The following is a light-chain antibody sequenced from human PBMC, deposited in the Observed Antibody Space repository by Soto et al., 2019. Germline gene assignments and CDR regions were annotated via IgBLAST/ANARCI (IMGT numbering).Light chain of an antibody. V-gene: IGKV1-33*01. Sequence: DIQMTQSPSSLSASVGDRVTITCQASQDISNYLNWYQQKPGQAPKLLIYDASNLETGVPSRFSGSGSGTEVTFNIRSLQPEDTATYYCQQYYNVQITCGQGTRLEIK. J-gene: IGKJ5*01. CDR2: DAS. CDR3: QQYYNVQIT. CDR1: QDISNY.